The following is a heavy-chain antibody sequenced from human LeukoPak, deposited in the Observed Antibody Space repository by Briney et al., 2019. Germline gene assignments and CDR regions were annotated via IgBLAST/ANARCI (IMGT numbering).Heavy chain of an antibody. CDR2: IYYSGST. CDR1: GGSISSGGYY. J-gene: IGHJ2*01. CDR3: ARGYNWNRDWYFDL. V-gene: IGHV4-31*03. D-gene: IGHD1-20*01. Sequence: SETLSLTCTVSGGSISSGGYYWSWLRQHPGMGLEGFVYIYYSGSTYYNPSLKSRVTISVDTSKNQFSLKLSSVTAADTAVYYCARGYNWNRDWYFDLWGRGTLVTVSS.